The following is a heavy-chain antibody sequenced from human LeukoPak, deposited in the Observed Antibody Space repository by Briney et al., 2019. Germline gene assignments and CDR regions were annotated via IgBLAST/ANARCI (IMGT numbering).Heavy chain of an antibody. CDR1: GGSISSYY. J-gene: IGHJ4*02. V-gene: IGHV4-59*06. CDR2: IYYSGST. Sequence: PSETLSLTCTVSGGSISSYYWSWIRQPPGKGLEWIGYIYYSGSTYYNPSLKSRVTISVDTSKNQFSLKLSSVTAADTAVYYCARDKVSGEGIDYWGQGTLVTVSS. D-gene: IGHD4-17*01. CDR3: ARDKVSGEGIDY.